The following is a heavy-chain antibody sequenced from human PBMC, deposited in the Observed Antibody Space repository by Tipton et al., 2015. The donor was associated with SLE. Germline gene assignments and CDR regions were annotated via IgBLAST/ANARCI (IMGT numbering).Heavy chain of an antibody. J-gene: IGHJ4*02. CDR2: IYYNGNI. Sequence: TLSLTCTVSGGSISRYYWSWVRQPPGKGLEWIGYIYYNGNIKYNPSLKSRVTMSVDTSKNQFSLKLSSVTAADTAVYYCAGRGDLVVVTSYFDYWGQGTLVTVSS. V-gene: IGHV4-59*01. D-gene: IGHD2-21*02. CDR3: AGRGDLVVVTSYFDY. CDR1: GGSISRYY.